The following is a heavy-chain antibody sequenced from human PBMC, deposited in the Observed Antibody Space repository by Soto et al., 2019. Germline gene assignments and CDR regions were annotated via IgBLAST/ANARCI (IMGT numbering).Heavy chain of an antibody. D-gene: IGHD1-7*01. V-gene: IGHV1-3*01. CDR3: ARDGLNNWNYGWSDP. J-gene: IGHJ5*02. Sequence: ASVKVSCKASGYTFTSYAMHWVRQAPGQRLEWMGWINAGNGNTKYSQKFQGRVTITRDTSASTAYMELSSLRSEDTAVYYCARDGLNNWNYGWSDPWGQGTLVTVSS. CDR2: INAGNGNT. CDR1: GYTFTSYA.